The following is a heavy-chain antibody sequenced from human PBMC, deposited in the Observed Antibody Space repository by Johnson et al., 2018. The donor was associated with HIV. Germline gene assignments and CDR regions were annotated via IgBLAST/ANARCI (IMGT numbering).Heavy chain of an antibody. D-gene: IGHD2-15*01. Sequence: QVQLMESGGGVVQPGRSLRLSCAASGFTFSSFPMHWVRQAPGKGLEWVAVMSFDGSNRYYADSVKGRFTISRDNSKNTLYLQMNSLRAEDTAVYYCARVSGLGAFDIWGQGTMVTVSS. CDR2: MSFDGSNR. CDR3: ARVSGLGAFDI. J-gene: IGHJ3*02. CDR1: GFTFSSFP. V-gene: IGHV3-30*04.